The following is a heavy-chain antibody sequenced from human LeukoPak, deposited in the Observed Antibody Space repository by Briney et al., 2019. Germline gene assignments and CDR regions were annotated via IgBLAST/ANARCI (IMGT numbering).Heavy chain of an antibody. Sequence: SVNVSCTASGGTFSSYAISWVRQAPGQGREGMGGIIPIFCTANLAQTFQGRVTITTDESTSTAYMELSSLGSEDPAVYYCASAGSDYYEGLGYWGQGTLVTVSS. J-gene: IGHJ4*02. V-gene: IGHV1-69*05. D-gene: IGHD3-22*01. CDR2: IIPIFCTA. CDR3: ASAGSDYYEGLGY. CDR1: GGTFSSYA.